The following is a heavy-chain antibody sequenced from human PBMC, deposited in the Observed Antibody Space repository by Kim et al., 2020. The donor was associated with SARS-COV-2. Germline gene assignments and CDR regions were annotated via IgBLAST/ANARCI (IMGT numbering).Heavy chain of an antibody. J-gene: IGHJ4*02. CDR3: ARETPRWYSVD. V-gene: IGHV6-1*01. D-gene: IGHD2-15*01. CDR2: N. Sequence: NDYAVSVKSRITINPDTSKNQFSLQLNSVTPEDTAVYYCARETPRWYSVDWGQGTLVNVSS.